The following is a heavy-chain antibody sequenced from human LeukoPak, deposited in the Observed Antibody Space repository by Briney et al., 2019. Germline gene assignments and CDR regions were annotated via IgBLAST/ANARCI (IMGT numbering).Heavy chain of an antibody. CDR2: ISGNTGST. Sequence: GGSLRLSCTASGFTLSTYAMSWVRQAPGKGLEWVSLISGNTGSTYYADSVKGRFTISRDNSKNTLYVQMNSLRVEDTAVYYCARDPYASYYGSGGIDYWGQGTLVTVSS. CDR3: ARDPYASYYGSGGIDY. J-gene: IGHJ4*02. D-gene: IGHD3-10*01. CDR1: GFTLSTYA. V-gene: IGHV3-23*01.